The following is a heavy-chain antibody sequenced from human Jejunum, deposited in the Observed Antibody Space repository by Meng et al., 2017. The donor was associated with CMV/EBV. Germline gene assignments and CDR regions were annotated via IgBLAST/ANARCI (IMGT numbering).Heavy chain of an antibody. CDR1: GDTFISYG. CDR2: ISAYNGNT. J-gene: IGHJ4*02. D-gene: IGHD6-19*01. Sequence: CEASGDTFISYGIGWVRQAPGQGLEWMGWISAYNGNTNYAQKFRGRVTMTTDTSTSTAYMELRSLRSDDTAVYYCTRASVADTTFGYWGQGTLAPSPQ. V-gene: IGHV1-18*01. CDR3: TRASVADTTFGY.